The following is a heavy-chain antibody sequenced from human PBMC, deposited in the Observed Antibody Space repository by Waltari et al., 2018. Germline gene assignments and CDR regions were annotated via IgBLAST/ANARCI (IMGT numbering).Heavy chain of an antibody. J-gene: IGHJ4*02. CDR2: IIPILGIA. CDR1: GGTFSSYA. V-gene: IGHV1-69*04. D-gene: IGHD1-26*01. Sequence: QVQLVQSGAEVKKPGSSVKVSCKASGGTFSSYAISWVRQAPGQGLEWMGGIIPILGIANYDKKFQGRVPITADESTSTAYMELSSLGAEDTAGYYCARGGRGGLQSPGDYGGQGTLVTVS. CDR3: ARGGRGGLQSPGDY.